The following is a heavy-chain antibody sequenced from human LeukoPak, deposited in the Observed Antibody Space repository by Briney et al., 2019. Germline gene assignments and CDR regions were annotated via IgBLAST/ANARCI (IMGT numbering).Heavy chain of an antibody. Sequence: GESLQISCQGSGYIFTSYWIGWVRQPPGKGLEWMGIIYPGDSDTRYSPSFQGQVTISADKSISTAYMQWSSLKASDTAMYYCARLKGYYDSSGSLFDYWGQGTLVTVSS. CDR3: ARLKGYYDSSGSLFDY. CDR2: IYPGDSDT. D-gene: IGHD3-22*01. J-gene: IGHJ4*02. V-gene: IGHV5-51*01. CDR1: GYIFTSYW.